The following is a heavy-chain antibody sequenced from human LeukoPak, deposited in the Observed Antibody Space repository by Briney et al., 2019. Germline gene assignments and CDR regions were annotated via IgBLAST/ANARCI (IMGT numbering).Heavy chain of an antibody. J-gene: IGHJ4*02. V-gene: IGHV3-23*01. CDR1: GFTFSSYA. CDR3: SKDYRNIAAPELFDY. CDR2: ISDSGAST. D-gene: IGHD6-13*01. Sequence: GGSLRLSCAASGFTFSSYAMSWVRQAPGKGLEWVSTISDSGASTFYADSVKGRFTISRDNSKNTLWLQMNSLRAEDTAFYYCSKDYRNIAAPELFDYWGQGTLVTVSS.